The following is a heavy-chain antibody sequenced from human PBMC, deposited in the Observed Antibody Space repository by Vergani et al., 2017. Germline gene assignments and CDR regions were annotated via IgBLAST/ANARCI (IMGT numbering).Heavy chain of an antibody. CDR3: AKSGIAAAVSYNWFDP. CDR2: ISGSGGST. V-gene: IGHV3-23*01. CDR1: GFTFSSYA. Sequence: EVQLLESGGGLVQPGGSLRLSCAASGFTFSSYAMSWVRQAPGKGLEWVSAISGSGGSTYYADSVKGRFTISRDTPKNTLYLQMNSLRAEDTAVYYCAKSGIAAAVSYNWFDPWGQGTLVTVSS. D-gene: IGHD6-13*01. J-gene: IGHJ5*02.